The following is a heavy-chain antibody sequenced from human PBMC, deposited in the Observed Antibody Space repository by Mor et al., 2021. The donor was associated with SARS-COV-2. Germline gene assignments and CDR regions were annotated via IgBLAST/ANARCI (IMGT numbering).Heavy chain of an antibody. Sequence: SYDGSNKYYADSVKGRFTISRDNSKNTLYLQMNSLRAEDTAVYYCAKDHSSSSLTDWGQGTLVTVSS. CDR2: SYDGSNK. D-gene: IGHD6-6*01. CDR3: AKDHSSSSLTD. V-gene: IGHV3-30*18. J-gene: IGHJ4*02.